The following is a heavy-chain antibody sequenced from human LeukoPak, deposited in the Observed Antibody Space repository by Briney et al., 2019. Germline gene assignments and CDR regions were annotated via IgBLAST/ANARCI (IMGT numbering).Heavy chain of an antibody. CDR3: ARDGSGSYEGYGMDV. D-gene: IGHD3-10*01. Sequence: PGGSLRLSCAASGFTFSSYEMNWVRQAPGKGLEWVSYISSSGSTIYYADSVKGRFTISGDNAENSLYLQMNSLRAEDTAVYYCARDGSGSYEGYGMDVWGQGTTVTVSS. CDR1: GFTFSSYE. J-gene: IGHJ6*02. CDR2: ISSSGSTI. V-gene: IGHV3-48*03.